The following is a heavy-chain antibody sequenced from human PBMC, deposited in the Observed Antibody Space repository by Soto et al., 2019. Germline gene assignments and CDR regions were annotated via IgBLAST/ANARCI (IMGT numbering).Heavy chain of an antibody. D-gene: IGHD6-13*01. CDR1: GDSLTSHSYY. CDR3: ARTSESSSWWNNWFDP. J-gene: IGHJ5*02. CDR2: IYYTGNA. V-gene: IGHV4-61*01. Sequence: SETLSLTCTVSGDSLTSHSYYWTWVRQPPGKGLEWIGNIYYTGNANYNPSLTGRVTLSVDTSRNQFSLRLTSVTTADTAVYYCARTSESSSWWNNWFDPWGQGTLVTVSS.